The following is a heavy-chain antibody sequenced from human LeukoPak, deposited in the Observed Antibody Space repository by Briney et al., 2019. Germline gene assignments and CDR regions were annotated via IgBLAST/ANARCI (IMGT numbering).Heavy chain of an antibody. CDR3: ARGQGLRWYPATVGAPRRKYYFDY. D-gene: IGHD4-23*01. CDR1: GGSFSGYY. CDR2: INHSGST. V-gene: IGHV4-34*01. Sequence: SETLSLTCAVYGGSFSGYYWSWIRQPPGKGLEWIGEINHSGSTNYNLSLKSRVTISVDTSKNQFSLKLSSVTAADTAVYYCARGQGLRWYPATVGAPRRKYYFDYWGQGTLVTVSS. J-gene: IGHJ4*02.